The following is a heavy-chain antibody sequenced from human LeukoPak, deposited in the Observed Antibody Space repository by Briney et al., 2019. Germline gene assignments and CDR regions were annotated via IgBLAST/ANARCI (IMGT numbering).Heavy chain of an antibody. J-gene: IGHJ3*01. V-gene: IGHV4-59*02. CDR3: AKDVSGTYYAFDV. CDR1: GASVSSHF. CDR2: ISNRGST. D-gene: IGHD1-26*01. Sequence: SETLSLTCGVSGASVSSHFWSWIRQTPGMGLVWIGYISNRGSTGYNPSLRSRVTISVDAPKNEVSLNVRSVSAADTAVYYCAKDVSGTYYAFDVWGQGRTV.